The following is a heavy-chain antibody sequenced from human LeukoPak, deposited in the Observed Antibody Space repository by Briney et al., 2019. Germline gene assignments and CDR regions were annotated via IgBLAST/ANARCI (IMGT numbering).Heavy chain of an antibody. V-gene: IGHV3-21*01. CDR2: ISTSSIYI. CDR1: GFTFSSYS. J-gene: IGHJ3*02. CDR3: ARGHEVVAASDDAFDI. D-gene: IGHD2-2*01. Sequence: GGSLRLSCAASGFTFSSYSMNWVRQAPGKGLEWVSSISTSSIYIYYADSMKGRFTISRDNAKKSLYLQMSSLRAEDTAVYYCARGHEVVAASDDAFDIWGQGTMVTVSS.